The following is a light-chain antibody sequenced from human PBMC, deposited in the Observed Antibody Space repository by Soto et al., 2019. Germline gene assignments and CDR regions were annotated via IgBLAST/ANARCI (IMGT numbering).Light chain of an antibody. V-gene: IGKV1-5*01. Sequence: DIQMTQSPSTLSASVGDRVTITCRASQSISSWLAWYQQKPGKAPKLLIYDASSLESGVPSRFSGSGSGTEFTLTISSRQPDDFATYYCHRYNSYSPTFGQGTKVEIK. CDR2: DAS. CDR1: QSISSW. CDR3: HRYNSYSPT. J-gene: IGKJ1*01.